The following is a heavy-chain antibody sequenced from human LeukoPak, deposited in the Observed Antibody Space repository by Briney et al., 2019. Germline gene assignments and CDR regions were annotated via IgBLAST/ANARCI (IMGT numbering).Heavy chain of an antibody. V-gene: IGHV3-7*01. D-gene: IGHD1-26*01. J-gene: IGHJ4*02. Sequence: PGGSLRLSCVGSRFTFSSYWMSWVRQAPGKGLEWVANIKEDGSEIYYVASVKGRFTISRDNAKNSLYLQMNSLRAEDTAIYYCVRGKVVGATTGSLFDYWGQGTLVTVSS. CDR1: RFTFSSYW. CDR3: VRGKVVGATTGSLFDY. CDR2: IKEDGSEI.